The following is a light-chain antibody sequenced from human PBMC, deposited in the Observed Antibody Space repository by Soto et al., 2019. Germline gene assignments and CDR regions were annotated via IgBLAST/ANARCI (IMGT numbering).Light chain of an antibody. V-gene: IGKV1-33*01. CDR1: HDIKKY. J-gene: IGKJ4*01. CDR3: QQFDDLPLT. Sequence: DIQMTKSPSSLSASVGDRVTITCQASHDIKKYLNWYQQKAHKVPKLLIHDASTLATGVPSRFTGSGSGTDFTLTINSLQPEDVATYYCQQFDDLPLTFGGGTKVDIK. CDR2: DAS.